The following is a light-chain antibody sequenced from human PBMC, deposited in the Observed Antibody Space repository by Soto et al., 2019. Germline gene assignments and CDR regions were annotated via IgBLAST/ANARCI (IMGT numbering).Light chain of an antibody. J-gene: IGLJ1*01. CDR1: STAIGAGFD. Sequence: SVLSQPPSVSGAPGQRVTISCTGSSTAIGAGFDVHWYQQLPGTAPKLLIYGNINRPSGVPDRFSGSKSGTSASLAITGLQAEDEADYYCQSHDSSLSGFYVFGTGTKVTVL. CDR2: GNI. V-gene: IGLV1-40*01. CDR3: QSHDSSLSGFYV.